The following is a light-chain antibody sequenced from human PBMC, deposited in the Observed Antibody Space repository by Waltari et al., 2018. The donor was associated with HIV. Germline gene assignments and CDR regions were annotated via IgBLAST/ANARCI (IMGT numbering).Light chain of an antibody. V-gene: IGKV3-20*01. CDR2: GAS. Sequence: ELVLTHSPGTLSLSPGEIATLSCRASQSVSSNYLAWYQQKPGQATRLLIYGASSRATGIPDRFSGSGSGTDFTLTISRLGPEDFAVYYCQQYGSSTGTFGQGTKVEIK. CDR1: QSVSSNY. J-gene: IGKJ1*01. CDR3: QQYGSSTGT.